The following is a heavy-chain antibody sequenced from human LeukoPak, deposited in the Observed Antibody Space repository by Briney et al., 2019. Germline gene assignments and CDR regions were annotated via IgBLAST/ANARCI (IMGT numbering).Heavy chain of an antibody. CDR1: GVTFSSYA. V-gene: IGHV3-30*04. D-gene: IGHD3-16*01. J-gene: IGHJ4*02. Sequence: GGSLRLSCAASGVTFSSYAMHWVRQAPGKGLEWVAVISYDGSNKYYADSVKGRFTISRDNPKNTLYLQMSSLRAEDTAVYYCATDYGKDPLYFDYWGQGTLVTVSS. CDR3: ATDYGKDPLYFDY. CDR2: ISYDGSNK.